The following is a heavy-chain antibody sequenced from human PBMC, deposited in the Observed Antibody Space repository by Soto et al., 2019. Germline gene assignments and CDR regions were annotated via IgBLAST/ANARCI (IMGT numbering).Heavy chain of an antibody. D-gene: IGHD3-3*01. CDR1: GGSFSGYY. CDR2: IYYSGST. V-gene: IGHV4-59*08. Sequence: SETLSLTCAVYGGSFSGYYWSWIRQPPGKGLEWIGYIYYSGSTNYNPSLKSRVTISVDTSKNQFSLKLSSVTAADTAVYYCARHERSDADFWSGYYAAIDYWGQGTLVTVSS. CDR3: ARHERSDADFWSGYYAAIDY. J-gene: IGHJ4*02.